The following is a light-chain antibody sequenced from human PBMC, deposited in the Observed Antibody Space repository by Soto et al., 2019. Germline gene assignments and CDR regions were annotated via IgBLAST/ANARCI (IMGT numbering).Light chain of an antibody. Sequence: QPVLTQPPSASGTPGQKITISCSGSTSDIGSNTVNWYQQVPGTAPKLLIYASNQRPSGVPDRFSGSKSGTSASLAISGLQSEDEADYYCEAWDDSLNGPVFGGGTKLTVL. CDR2: ASN. CDR1: TSDIGSNT. CDR3: EAWDDSLNGPV. J-gene: IGLJ3*02. V-gene: IGLV1-44*01.